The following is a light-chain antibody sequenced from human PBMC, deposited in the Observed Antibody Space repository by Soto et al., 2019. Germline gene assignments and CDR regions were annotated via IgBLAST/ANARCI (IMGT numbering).Light chain of an antibody. V-gene: IGKV1-13*02. CDR2: DAS. J-gene: IGKJ4*01. CDR1: QGISSA. Sequence: AIQLTQSPSSLSASVGDRVTITCRASQGISSALAWYQQKQGKAPKLLIYDASSLESGVPSRFSGSGSGTDFTLTISSLQPEDFATYYCKQFNSYPLTFGGGTKVEIK. CDR3: KQFNSYPLT.